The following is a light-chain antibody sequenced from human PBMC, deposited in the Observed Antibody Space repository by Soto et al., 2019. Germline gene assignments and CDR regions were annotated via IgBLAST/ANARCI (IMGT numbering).Light chain of an antibody. Sequence: EIVMTPSPATLSVSPGEGATVSCRASQSVSINLAWYQQKPGQAPRLLIYGAFTRATGIPARFSGSGSGTEFTLTISSLQSEDFAVYYCQQYVSSWTFGQGTKVDIK. CDR2: GAF. V-gene: IGKV3-15*01. CDR3: QQYVSSWT. CDR1: QSVSIN. J-gene: IGKJ1*01.